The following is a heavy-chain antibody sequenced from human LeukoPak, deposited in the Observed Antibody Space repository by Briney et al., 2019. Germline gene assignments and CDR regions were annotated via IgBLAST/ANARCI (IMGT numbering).Heavy chain of an antibody. Sequence: GRSLRLSCAASGFTFSSYGMHWVRQAPGKGLEWVAVISYDGSNKYYADSVKGRFTISRVNSKNTLYLQMNSLRAEDTAVYYCARVVAYDFWSGQPYYFDYWGQGTLVTVSS. D-gene: IGHD3-3*01. CDR3: ARVVAYDFWSGQPYYFDY. CDR2: ISYDGSNK. CDR1: GFTFSSYG. V-gene: IGHV3-30*03. J-gene: IGHJ4*02.